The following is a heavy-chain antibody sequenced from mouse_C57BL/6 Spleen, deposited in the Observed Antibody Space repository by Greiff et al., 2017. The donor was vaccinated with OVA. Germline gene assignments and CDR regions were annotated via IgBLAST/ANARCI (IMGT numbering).Heavy chain of an antibody. CDR3: ARGSSGYGWFAY. D-gene: IGHD3-2*02. Sequence: DVQLVESGPELVKPGASVKIPCKASGYTFTDYNMDWVKQSHGKSLEWIGDINPNNGGTIYNQKFKGKATLTVDKSSSTAYMELRSLTSEDTAVYYCARGSSGYGWFAYWGQGTLVTVSA. J-gene: IGHJ3*01. CDR1: GYTFTDYN. V-gene: IGHV1-18*01. CDR2: INPNNGGT.